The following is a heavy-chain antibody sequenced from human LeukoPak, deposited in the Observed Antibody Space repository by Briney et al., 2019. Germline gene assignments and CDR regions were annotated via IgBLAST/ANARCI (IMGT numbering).Heavy chain of an antibody. Sequence: SETLSLTCTVSGYSISSGYYWGWIRQPPGKGLEWIGSIYHSGSTYYNPSLKSRVTISVDTSKNQFSLKLSSVTAADTAVYYCARDLTIAVAGGDYFDYWGQGTLVTVSS. CDR3: ARDLTIAVAGGDYFDY. D-gene: IGHD6-19*01. V-gene: IGHV4-38-2*02. J-gene: IGHJ4*02. CDR2: IYHSGST. CDR1: GYSISSGYY.